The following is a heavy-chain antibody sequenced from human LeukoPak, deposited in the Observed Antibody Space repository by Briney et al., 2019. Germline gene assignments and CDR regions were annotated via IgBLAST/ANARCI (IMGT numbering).Heavy chain of an antibody. Sequence: GGSLRLSCAASGFTFSSSSMNWVRQAPGKGLEWVSYISSSSSMIYYADSVKGRFTISRDNSKNTLYLQMNSLRAEDTAVYYCAKDSGIVVVVADYGMDVWGQGTTVTVSS. V-gene: IGHV3-48*01. D-gene: IGHD2-15*01. CDR2: ISSSSSMI. J-gene: IGHJ6*02. CDR1: GFTFSSSS. CDR3: AKDSGIVVVVADYGMDV.